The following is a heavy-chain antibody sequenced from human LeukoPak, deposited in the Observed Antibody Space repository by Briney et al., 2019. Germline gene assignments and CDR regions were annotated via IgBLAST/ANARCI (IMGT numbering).Heavy chain of an antibody. CDR1: GYTFTTYG. J-gene: IGHJ4*02. CDR2: ISADNGNT. V-gene: IGHV1-18*01. CDR3: ARGSLRFLEWSPDY. Sequence: ASVKVSCKASGYTFTTYGISWVRQAPGQGLEWMGWISADNGNTNYAQKFQGIIIMTTDTSTSTAFMEMKSLKSDDTAVYYCARGSLRFLEWSPDYWGQGTLVTVSS. D-gene: IGHD3-3*01.